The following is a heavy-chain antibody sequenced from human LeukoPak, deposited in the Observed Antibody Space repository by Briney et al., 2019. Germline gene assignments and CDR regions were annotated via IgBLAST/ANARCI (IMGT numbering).Heavy chain of an antibody. V-gene: IGHV4-39*01. J-gene: IGHJ3*02. CDR3: ARHIWGYCSSTTCFRAFDI. D-gene: IGHD2-2*01. CDR2: IYYSGTT. Sequence: SETLSLTCTVSGGSISSSSYYWGWIRQPPGKGLEWIGSIYYSGTTSYNPSLKSRVTISIDTSKNQFSLKLSSVTAADTAVYYCARHIWGYCSSTTCFRAFDIWGQGTMVTVSS. CDR1: GGSISSSSYY.